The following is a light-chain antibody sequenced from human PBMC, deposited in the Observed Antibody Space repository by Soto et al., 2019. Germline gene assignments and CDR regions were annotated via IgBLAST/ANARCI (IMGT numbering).Light chain of an antibody. CDR2: GAS. V-gene: IGKV3-15*01. CDR3: QQYNNWLT. J-gene: IGKJ4*01. Sequence: TRSWLPGERATLSCRASQSVSSSYLAWYQQKPGQAPRLLIYGASTRATGIPARFSGSGSGTEFTLTISSLQSEDFAVYYCQQYNNWLTFGGGTKVDIK. CDR1: QSVSSSY.